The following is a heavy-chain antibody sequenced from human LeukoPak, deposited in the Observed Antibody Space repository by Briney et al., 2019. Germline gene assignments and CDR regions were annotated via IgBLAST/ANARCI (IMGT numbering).Heavy chain of an antibody. CDR2: INPNSGGT. V-gene: IGHV1-2*02. CDR3: ARVGLSGSYYYFDY. D-gene: IGHD1-26*01. CDR1: GYTFTGYY. J-gene: IGHJ4*02. Sequence: GASVKVSCKASGYTFTGYYMHWVRQAPGQGLEWMGWINPNSGGTNYAQKFQGRVTMTRDTSISTAYMELSRLRSDDTAVYYCARVGLSGSYYYFDYWGQGTLVTVSS.